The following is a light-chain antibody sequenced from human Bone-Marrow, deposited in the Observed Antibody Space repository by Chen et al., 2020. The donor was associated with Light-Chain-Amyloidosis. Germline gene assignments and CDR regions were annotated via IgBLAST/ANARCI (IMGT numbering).Light chain of an antibody. V-gene: IGKV4-1*01. Sequence: DIVMTQSPDSLAVSLGERTTINCKSSQSILYSSNNKNYLTWDQQKPGQPPNLLIYWASTRESGVPDRFSGSGSGTDFTLTISRVEAGDEADYYCQVWDRSSDRPVFGGGTK. CDR3: QVWDRSSDRPV. J-gene: IGKJ4*02. CDR2: WAS. CDR1: QSILYSSNNKNY.